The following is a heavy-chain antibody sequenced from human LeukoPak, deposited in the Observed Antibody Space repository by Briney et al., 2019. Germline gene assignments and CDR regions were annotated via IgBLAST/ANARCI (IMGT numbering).Heavy chain of an antibody. Sequence: SETLSLTCAVYGGSFSGYYWSWIRQSPGKGLEWIGEINHSGSTNYNPSLKSRVTISVDTSKNQFSLKLSSVTAADTAVYYCARAERYCSGGSCSFDAFDIWGQGTMVTVSS. CDR2: INHSGST. CDR3: ARAERYCSGGSCSFDAFDI. CDR1: GGSFSGYY. V-gene: IGHV4-34*01. D-gene: IGHD2-15*01. J-gene: IGHJ3*02.